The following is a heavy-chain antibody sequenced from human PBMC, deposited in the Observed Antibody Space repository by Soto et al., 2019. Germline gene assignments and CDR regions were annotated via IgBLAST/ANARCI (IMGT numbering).Heavy chain of an antibody. CDR1: GYTFTSYA. CDR2: INAGNGNT. Sequence: ASVKVSCKASGYTFTSYAMHWVRQAPGQRLEWMGWINAGNGNTKYSQKIQGRDNITRDTSASTAYMELSSLSSEDTAVYYFAIVLPTVTYRSRLYYYGMDVWGQGTTVTVSS. J-gene: IGHJ6*02. V-gene: IGHV1-3*01. CDR3: AIVLPTVTYRSRLYYYGMDV. D-gene: IGHD4-17*01.